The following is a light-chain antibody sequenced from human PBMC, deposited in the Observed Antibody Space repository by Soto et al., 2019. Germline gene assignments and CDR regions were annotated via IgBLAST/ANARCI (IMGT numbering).Light chain of an antibody. J-gene: IGKJ1*01. CDR1: QGISIW. CDR3: QQGNSFPWT. Sequence: DTQMTQSPSSVSAAVGDTVTMTCRPSQGISIWLAWYQLKPGQAPKLLIYATSRVHGVPSRFAGSGSETDFTLTINNLQPEDSAIYYCQQGNSFPWTFGQWTKVEVK. V-gene: IGKV1-12*01. CDR2: ATS.